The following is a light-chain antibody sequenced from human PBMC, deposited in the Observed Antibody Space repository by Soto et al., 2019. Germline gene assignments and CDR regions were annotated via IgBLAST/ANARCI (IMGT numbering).Light chain of an antibody. Sequence: QSALTQPASVSGSPGQSITISCTGTSSDVGGYNYVSWYQQHPGKAPKLMIYDVSNRTSGVSNRFSGSKSGNTASLTISGLQAEDEADYYCSSYTSSSIRLFGGGTKLTVL. CDR1: SSDVGGYNY. CDR3: SSYTSSSIRL. V-gene: IGLV2-14*01. J-gene: IGLJ2*01. CDR2: DVS.